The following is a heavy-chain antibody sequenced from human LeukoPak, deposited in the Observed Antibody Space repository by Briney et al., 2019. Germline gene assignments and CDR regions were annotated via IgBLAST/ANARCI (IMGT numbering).Heavy chain of an antibody. V-gene: IGHV3-23*01. Sequence: PGGSLRLSCEASGFTFSSHWMSWVRQAPGKGLEWVSAISGSGGSTYYADSVKGRFTISRDNSKNTLYLQMNSLRAEDTAVYYCAKKGGDPFRAFDIWGQGTMVTVSS. CDR2: ISGSGGST. CDR3: AKKGGDPFRAFDI. D-gene: IGHD2-21*02. CDR1: GFTFSSHW. J-gene: IGHJ3*02.